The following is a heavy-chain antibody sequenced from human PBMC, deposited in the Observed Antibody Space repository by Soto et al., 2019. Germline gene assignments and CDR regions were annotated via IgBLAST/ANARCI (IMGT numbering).Heavy chain of an antibody. CDR3: ARDNGVLTGTTDYYYYGMDV. D-gene: IGHD1-7*01. J-gene: IGHJ6*02. Sequence: GGSLRLSCAAAGFTFSSYSMNWVRQAPGKGLEWVSSISSSSSYIYYADSVKDRFTISRDNAKNSLYLQMNSLRAEDTAVYYCARDNGVLTGTTDYYYYGMDVWGQGTTVTVSS. CDR1: GFTFSSYS. CDR2: ISSSSSYI. V-gene: IGHV3-21*01.